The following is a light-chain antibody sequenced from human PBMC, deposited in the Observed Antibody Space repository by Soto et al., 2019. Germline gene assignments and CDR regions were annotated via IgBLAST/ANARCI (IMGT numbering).Light chain of an antibody. CDR1: QSVINSY. CDR3: QQYGSFVYT. CDR2: GAS. J-gene: IGKJ2*01. Sequence: ETVLTQSPGTLSLSPGERATLSCRASQSVINSYLAWYQQTPGQAHRLLIYGASTRATGIPDRFSGSGSGTDLTLTISRLEPEDFAFYYCQQYGSFVYTFGQGTKLEIK. V-gene: IGKV3-20*01.